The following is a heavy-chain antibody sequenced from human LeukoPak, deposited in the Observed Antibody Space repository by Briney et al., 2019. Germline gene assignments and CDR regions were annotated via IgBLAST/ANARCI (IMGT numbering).Heavy chain of an antibody. J-gene: IGHJ6*03. CDR1: GYTFTSYG. Sequence: ASVKVSCKASGYTFTSYGISWVRQAPGQGLEWMGWISAYNGNTNYAQKLQGRVTMTTDTSTSTAYMELRSLRSDDTAVYYCARDNYGGNREDEGSYYYYYMDVWGKGTTVTVSS. CDR2: ISAYNGNT. V-gene: IGHV1-18*01. D-gene: IGHD4-23*01. CDR3: ARDNYGGNREDEGSYYYYYMDV.